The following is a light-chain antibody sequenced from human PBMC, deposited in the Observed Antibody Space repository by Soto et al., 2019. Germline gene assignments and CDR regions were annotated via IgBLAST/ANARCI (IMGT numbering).Light chain of an antibody. CDR3: QQYGSSPLVT. Sequence: EIVLTQSPGTLSLSPGERATLYCRASQSVSSRYLAWYQQKPGQAPRLLIYGASSRATGIPDRFSGSGSGTDFTLTSSRLEPEDFAVYYCQQYGSSPLVTFGPGTKVDMK. CDR1: QSVSSRY. CDR2: GAS. V-gene: IGKV3-20*01. J-gene: IGKJ3*01.